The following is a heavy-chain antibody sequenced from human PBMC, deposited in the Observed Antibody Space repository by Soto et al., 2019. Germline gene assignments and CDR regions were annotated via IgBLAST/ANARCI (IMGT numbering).Heavy chain of an antibody. V-gene: IGHV4-34*01. CDR1: GGSLSGHY. CDR3: ARGGLTPRPAQYNYYAQDV. J-gene: IGHJ6*02. D-gene: IGHD6-6*01. Sequence: SETLSLTCAVSGGSLSGHYWHWIRQPPGKGMEWIGEIYHTGSTNYNPSLKSRVTISVDTSKNQFSLKFSSMTAADTAVYYCARGGLTPRPAQYNYYAQDVWGQGTTVTVSS. CDR2: IYHTGST.